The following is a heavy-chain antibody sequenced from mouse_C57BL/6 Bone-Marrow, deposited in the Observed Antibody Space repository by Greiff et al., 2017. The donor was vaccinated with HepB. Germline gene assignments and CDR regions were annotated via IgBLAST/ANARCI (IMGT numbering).Heavy chain of an antibody. V-gene: IGHV14-4*01. Sequence: VQLKESGAELVRPGASVKLSCTASGFNFKDDYMHWVKQRPEQGLEWIGWIDPENGDTEYASKFQGKATITAETSSNTAYLQLSSLTSEDTAVYYCTKADGEGMDYGGQGTSVTVTS. J-gene: IGHJ4*01. CDR3: TKADGEGMDY. CDR1: GFNFKDDY. CDR2: IDPENGDT. D-gene: IGHD3-2*02.